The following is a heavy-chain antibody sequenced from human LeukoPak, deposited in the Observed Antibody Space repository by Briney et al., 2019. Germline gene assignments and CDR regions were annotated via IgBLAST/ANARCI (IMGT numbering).Heavy chain of an antibody. Sequence: GGSLRLSCAASGFTFSSYAMSWVRQAPGKGLEWVSAISGSGGSTYYADSVKGRFTISRDNSKITLYLQMNSLRAEDTAVYYCAKVSGIVVVVAATVDYWGQGTLVTVSS. V-gene: IGHV3-23*01. CDR2: ISGSGGST. CDR3: AKVSGIVVVVAATVDY. J-gene: IGHJ4*02. CDR1: GFTFSSYA. D-gene: IGHD2-15*01.